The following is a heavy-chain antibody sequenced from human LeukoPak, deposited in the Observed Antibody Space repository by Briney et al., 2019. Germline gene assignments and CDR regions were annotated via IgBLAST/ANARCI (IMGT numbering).Heavy chain of an antibody. CDR2: ISSSGSTI. J-gene: IGHJ3*02. D-gene: IGHD6-6*01. CDR1: GFTFSDYY. CDR3: LSSFSSDALDI. Sequence: GGSLRLSCAASGFTFSDYYMSWIRQAPGKGLEWVSYISSSGSTIYYADSVKGRFTISRDNAKNSLYLQMNSLRAEDTAVYYCLSSFSSDALDIWGQGTMVTVSS. V-gene: IGHV3-11*01.